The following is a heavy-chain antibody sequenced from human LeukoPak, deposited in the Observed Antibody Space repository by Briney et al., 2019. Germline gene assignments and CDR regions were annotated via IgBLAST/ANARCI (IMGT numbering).Heavy chain of an antibody. D-gene: IGHD6-13*01. J-gene: IGHJ5*02. CDR3: ARINRVWAPRPNWFDP. CDR1: GSSISSGYY. Sequence: SETLSLTCTVSGSSISSGYYWGWIRQPPGKGLEWIGSIYYSGSTYYNPSLKSRVTISVDTSKNQFSLKLSSVTAADTAVYYCARINRVWAPRPNWFDPWGQGTLVTVSS. V-gene: IGHV4-38-2*02. CDR2: IYYSGST.